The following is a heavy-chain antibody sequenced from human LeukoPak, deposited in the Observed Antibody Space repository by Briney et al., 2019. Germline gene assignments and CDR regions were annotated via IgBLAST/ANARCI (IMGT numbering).Heavy chain of an antibody. V-gene: IGHV4-31*03. CDR3: ARAAVRGVIIKALFDY. Sequence: SQALSLTCTVSGGSISSGGYYCSWIRQHPGKGLEWIGYIYYSGSTYYNPSLKSRVTISVDTSKNQFSLKLSSVTAADTAVYYCARAAVRGVIIKALFDYWGQGTLVTVSS. J-gene: IGHJ4*02. D-gene: IGHD3-10*01. CDR1: GGSISSGGYY. CDR2: IYYSGST.